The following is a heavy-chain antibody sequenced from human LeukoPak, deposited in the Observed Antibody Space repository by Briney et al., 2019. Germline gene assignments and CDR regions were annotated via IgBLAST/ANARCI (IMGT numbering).Heavy chain of an antibody. CDR3: ARVSLATMNLDY. CDR1: GYTFTGYY. J-gene: IGHJ4*02. D-gene: IGHD5-24*01. Sequence: ASVKVSCKASGYTFTGYYMYWVRQAPGQGLEWVGWINPNSGGTNYAQKFQGRATMTRDTSISTAYMELSRLRSDDTAVYCCARVSLATMNLDYWGQGTLVTVSS. CDR2: INPNSGGT. V-gene: IGHV1-2*02.